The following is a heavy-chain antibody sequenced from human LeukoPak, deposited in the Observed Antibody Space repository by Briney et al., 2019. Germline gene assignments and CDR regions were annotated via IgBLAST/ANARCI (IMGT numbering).Heavy chain of an antibody. CDR1: GYNFIKYT. Sequence: GASLKLSCKAFGYNFIKYTIHWVRQAPGQGLEWMGWTNPDSGNVRYSQTLQDRVTISSDTSATTAYMELSSLTSEDTAVYFCARGSTSDWPFDYWGQGTLVTVSS. V-gene: IGHV1-3*01. J-gene: IGHJ4*02. CDR3: ARGSTSDWPFDY. CDR2: TNPDSGNV. D-gene: IGHD3-16*01.